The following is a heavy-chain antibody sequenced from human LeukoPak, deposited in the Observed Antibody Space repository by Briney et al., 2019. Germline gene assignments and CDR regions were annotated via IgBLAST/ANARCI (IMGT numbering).Heavy chain of an antibody. CDR1: GCTFTSYD. Sequence: GASVKVSCKASGCTFTSYDINWVRQATGQGLEWMGWMNPNSGNTGYAQKFQGRVTMTRNTSISTAYMELSSLRSEDTAVYYCARGSRTYYDFWSGYYPYYYGMDVWGQETTVTVSS. D-gene: IGHD3-3*01. CDR2: MNPNSGNT. CDR3: ARGSRTYYDFWSGYYPYYYGMDV. J-gene: IGHJ6*02. V-gene: IGHV1-8*01.